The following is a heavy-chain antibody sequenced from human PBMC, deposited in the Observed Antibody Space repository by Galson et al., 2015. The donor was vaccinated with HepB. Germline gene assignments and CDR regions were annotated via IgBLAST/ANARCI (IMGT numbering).Heavy chain of an antibody. D-gene: IGHD2-2*01. Sequence: QSGAEVKKPGESLRISCKGPGYSFTSYWISWVRQMPGKGLEWMGRIDPSDSYTNYSPSFQGHVTISADKSISTAYLQWSSLKASDTAMYYCAKRYCSSTSCPAMDVWGQGTTVTVSS. CDR3: AKRYCSSTSCPAMDV. J-gene: IGHJ6*02. CDR2: IDPSDSYT. V-gene: IGHV5-10-1*01. CDR1: GYSFTSYW.